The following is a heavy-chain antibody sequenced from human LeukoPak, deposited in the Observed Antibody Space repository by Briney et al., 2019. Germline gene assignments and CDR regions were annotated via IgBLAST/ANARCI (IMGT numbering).Heavy chain of an antibody. J-gene: IGHJ5*02. CDR2: INHSGSN. D-gene: IGHD6-13*01. Sequence: SETLSLTCAVCGGFFSGYYWSWLRQPPGKGLEWVGEINHSGSNNYYPSLKSRVTISVDTYKNQFSLKLSSVTAADTAVYYCARGLQLDLFNWFDPWGEGTLVTVSS. CDR1: GGFFSGYY. V-gene: IGHV4-34*01. CDR3: ARGLQLDLFNWFDP.